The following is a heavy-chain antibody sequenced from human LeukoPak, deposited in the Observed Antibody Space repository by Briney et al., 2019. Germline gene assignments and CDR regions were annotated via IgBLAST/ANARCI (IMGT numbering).Heavy chain of an antibody. D-gene: IGHD6-13*01. CDR1: GFTFSSYG. CDR3: AKDLGFVSSSWYHSGFDP. J-gene: IGHJ5*02. Sequence: GRSLRPSCAASGFTFSSYGMHWVRQAPGKGLEWVAVISYDGSNKYYADPVKGRFTISRDNSKNTLYLQMNSLRAEDTAVYYCAKDLGFVSSSWYHSGFDPWGQGTLVTVSS. V-gene: IGHV3-30*18. CDR2: ISYDGSNK.